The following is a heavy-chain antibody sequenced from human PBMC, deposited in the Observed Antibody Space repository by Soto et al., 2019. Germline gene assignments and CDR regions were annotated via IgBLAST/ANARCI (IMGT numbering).Heavy chain of an antibody. CDR3: ARGSRAAADTNYYYYGMDV. J-gene: IGHJ6*02. Sequence: QVQLVQSGAEVKKPGSSVKVSCKASGGTFSSYTISWVRQAPGQGLEWMGRIIPILGIANYAQKFQGRVTITADKSTSTAYMELSSRRSEDTAVYYCARGSRAAADTNYYYYGMDVWGQGTTVTVSS. D-gene: IGHD6-13*01. V-gene: IGHV1-69*02. CDR2: IIPILGIA. CDR1: GGTFSSYT.